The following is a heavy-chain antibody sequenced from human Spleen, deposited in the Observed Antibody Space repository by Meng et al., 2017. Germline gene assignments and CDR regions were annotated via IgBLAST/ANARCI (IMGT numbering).Heavy chain of an antibody. CDR2: ISYDGDND. J-gene: IGHJ4*02. CDR1: GFIFSSYA. Sequence: GESLKISCAASGFIFSSYAIHWVRPAPGKGLEWVAVISYDGDNDYYADSVNGRFTISRDNSENTVYLQMNSLRVEDTAVYYCARPRVEYYDSGGYYSYWGQGTLVTVSS. D-gene: IGHD3-22*01. V-gene: IGHV3-30*01. CDR3: ARPRVEYYDSGGYYSY.